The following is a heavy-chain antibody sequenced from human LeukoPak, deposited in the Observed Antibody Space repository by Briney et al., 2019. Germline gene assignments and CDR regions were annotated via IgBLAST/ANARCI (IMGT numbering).Heavy chain of an antibody. CDR3: ARSLGGPADY. D-gene: IGHD3-16*01. CDR2: ISGSGGST. CDR1: GFTFSSYA. J-gene: IGHJ4*02. Sequence: PGGSLRLSCAASGFTFSSYAMSWVRHAPGKGLEWVSAISGSGGSTYYADSVKGRFTISRDNAKNSLYLQMNSLRAEDTAVYYCARSLGGPADYWGQGTLVTVSS. V-gene: IGHV3-23*01.